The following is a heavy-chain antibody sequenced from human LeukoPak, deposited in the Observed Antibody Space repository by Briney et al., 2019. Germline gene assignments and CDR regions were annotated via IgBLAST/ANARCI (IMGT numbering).Heavy chain of an antibody. Sequence: SVKVSCKASGGTFSSYAISWVRQAPGQGLEWMGGIIPIFGTANYAQKFQGRVTMTEDTSTDTAYMELSSLRSEDTAVYYCTTKYYYDSSDYYVIDYWGQGTLVIVSS. CDR3: TTKYYYDSSDYYVIDY. CDR2: IIPIFGTA. J-gene: IGHJ4*02. CDR1: GGTFSSYA. D-gene: IGHD3-22*01. V-gene: IGHV1-69*06.